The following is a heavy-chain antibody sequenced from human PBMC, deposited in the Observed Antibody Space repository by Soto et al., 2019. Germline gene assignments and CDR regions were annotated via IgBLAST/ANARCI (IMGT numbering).Heavy chain of an antibody. V-gene: IGHV3-53*02. CDR1: GFTVTRNY. J-gene: IGHJ4*02. CDR2: IHTGGKT. CDR3: ATGGSKRVRGAIVEVFHLEF. D-gene: IGHD3-10*01. Sequence: ELQLVESGGGLIQPGGSLRLSCAASGFTVTRNYMTWVRLAPGKGLECVSTIHTGGKTFYTDSVKGRFTGSRGASKNTVDLQMNTLSVEDTAVYYCATGGSKRVRGAIVEVFHLEFWGRGTVVTVSS.